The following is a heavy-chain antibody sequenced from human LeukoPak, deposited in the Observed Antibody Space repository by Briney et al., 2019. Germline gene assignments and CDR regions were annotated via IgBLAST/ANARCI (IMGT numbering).Heavy chain of an antibody. CDR3: ARFGEGSSWYYFFGMDV. J-gene: IGHJ6*02. Sequence: SETLSLTCGVFGGASSADHWSWIRQSPGGGLERIGEINHSGNTNYNPSLKSRVIISVDTSKNQFSLKLTSVTAADTGIYYCARFGEGSSWYYFFGMDVWGQGTTVTVSS. D-gene: IGHD6-13*01. CDR2: INHSGNT. V-gene: IGHV4-34*01. CDR1: GGASSADH.